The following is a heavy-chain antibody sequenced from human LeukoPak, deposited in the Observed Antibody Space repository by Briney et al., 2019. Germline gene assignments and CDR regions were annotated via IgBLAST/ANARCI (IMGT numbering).Heavy chain of an antibody. J-gene: IGHJ6*03. D-gene: IGHD3-22*01. CDR3: ARWGYYDSSGYNYYYYYMDV. CDR1: GYTFTSYD. Sequence: EASVKVSCKASGYTFTSYDINWVRQAPGQGLEWMGWMNPNSGNTGYAQKFQGGVTMTRNTSISTAYMELSSLRSEDTAVYYCARWGYYDSSGYNYYYYYMDVWGKGTTVTVSS. V-gene: IGHV1-8*01. CDR2: MNPNSGNT.